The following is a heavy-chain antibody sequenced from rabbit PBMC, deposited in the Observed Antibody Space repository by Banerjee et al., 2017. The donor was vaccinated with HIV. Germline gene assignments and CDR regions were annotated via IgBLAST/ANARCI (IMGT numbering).Heavy chain of an antibody. CDR3: ARAVYYSSGWGVTRLDL. J-gene: IGHJ3*01. CDR1: GIDFSSDYY. Sequence: QQQLEESGGGLVKPGGTLTLTCKASGIDFSSDYYMCWVRQAPGKGLELIACIYTSSGSTWYASWVNGRFTISRSTSLNTVDLKMTSLTAADTATYFCARAVYYSSGWGVTRLDLWGPGTLVTVS. V-gene: IGHV1S43*01. D-gene: IGHD4-1*01. CDR2: IYTSSGST.